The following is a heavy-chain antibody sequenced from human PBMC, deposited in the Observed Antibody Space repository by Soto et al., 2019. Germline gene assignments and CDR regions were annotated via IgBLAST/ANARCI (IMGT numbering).Heavy chain of an antibody. CDR1: GFTVSSNY. Sequence: EVQLVESGGGLIQPGGSLRLSCAASGFTVSSNYMSWVRQAPGKGLEWVSVIYSGGSTYYADSVKGRFTISRHNSKNTLYLKMNSLRAEDTAVYYCARGGGYCSGGSCSLEYFDYWGQGTLVTVSS. V-gene: IGHV3-53*04. D-gene: IGHD2-15*01. CDR2: IYSGGST. CDR3: ARGGGYCSGGSCSLEYFDY. J-gene: IGHJ4*02.